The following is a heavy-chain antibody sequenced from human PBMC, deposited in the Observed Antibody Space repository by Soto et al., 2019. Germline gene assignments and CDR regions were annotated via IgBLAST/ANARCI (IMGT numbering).Heavy chain of an antibody. D-gene: IGHD2-2*01. V-gene: IGHV3-7*03. CDR1: GFDFSVYW. J-gene: IGHJ5*02. Sequence: GGSLRLSCAAAGFDFSVYWMSWVRQAPGKGPEWVANIKFDGSEKQYVDSVKGRFTISRDNARNSVFLQMNSLRAGDTAVYYCVKDGGYCSSATCYSPRNHYFDAWGQGTLVTVSS. CDR3: VKDGGYCSSATCYSPRNHYFDA. CDR2: IKFDGSEK.